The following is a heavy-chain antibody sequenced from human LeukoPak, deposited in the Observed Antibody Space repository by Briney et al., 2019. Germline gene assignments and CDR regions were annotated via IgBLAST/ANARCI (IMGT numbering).Heavy chain of an antibody. J-gene: IGHJ4*02. V-gene: IGHV4-59*01. CDR2: IYYSGST. Sequence: PSETLSLTCTVSGGSISSYYWSWIRQPPGKGLELIGYIYYSGSTNYIPSLKSRVTISVDTSKNQFSLKLSSVTAADTAVYYCARGSSGYYYTFDYWGQGTLVTVSS. CDR3: ARGSSGYYYTFDY. CDR1: GGSISSYY. D-gene: IGHD3-22*01.